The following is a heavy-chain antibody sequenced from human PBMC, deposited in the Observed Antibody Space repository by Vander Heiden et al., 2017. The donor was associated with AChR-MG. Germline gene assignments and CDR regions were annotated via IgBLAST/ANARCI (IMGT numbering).Heavy chain of an antibody. D-gene: IGHD3-10*01. CDR2: IKTKDENYAT. CDR1: GLTFSGSD. Sequence: EVQLVESGGGLVERGGSLKLSCAASGLTFSGSDMHWVRQASGKGLEWLGRIKTKDENYATAYAASVEGRFTISRDDSRNTAFLQMASLKTEDTAVYYCVSRAVGRGAYWGQGALVTVSS. CDR3: VSRAVGRGAY. J-gene: IGHJ4*02. V-gene: IGHV3-73*02.